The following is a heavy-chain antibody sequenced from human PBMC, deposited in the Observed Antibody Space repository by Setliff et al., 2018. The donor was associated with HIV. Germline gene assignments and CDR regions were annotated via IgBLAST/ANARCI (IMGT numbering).Heavy chain of an antibody. Sequence: SETLSLPCTIAGGSVSSGNYYWSWIRQPPGKGLEWIGYFYYSGSTNYNPSSKSRVSISLDTSKNQYSLKLTSVTAADTAVYLCARDLRAVTIDWGQGTRVTVSS. CDR3: ARDLRAVTID. D-gene: IGHD4-17*01. CDR2: FYYSGST. J-gene: IGHJ4*02. V-gene: IGHV4-61*01. CDR1: GGSVSSGNYY.